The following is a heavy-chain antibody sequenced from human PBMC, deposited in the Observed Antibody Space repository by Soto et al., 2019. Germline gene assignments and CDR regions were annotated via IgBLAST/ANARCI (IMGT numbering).Heavy chain of an antibody. J-gene: IGHJ5*02. CDR3: ARGFPLWFDP. CDR1: GYGKTCKA. CDR2: INAGNGNT. D-gene: IGHD3-3*01. Sequence: WKDRGYGKTCKAMDWARQAPGQRLEWMGWINAGNGNTKYSQKFQGRVTITRDTSASTAYMELNSLRSEDTAVYYCARGFPLWFDPWGQGTLVTVSS. V-gene: IGHV1-3*01.